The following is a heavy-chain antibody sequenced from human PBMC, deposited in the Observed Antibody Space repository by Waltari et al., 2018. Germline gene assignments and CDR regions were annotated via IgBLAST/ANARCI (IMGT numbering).Heavy chain of an antibody. V-gene: IGHV3-74*01. D-gene: IGHD3-22*01. J-gene: IGHJ4*02. Sequence: EVQLVESGGGLVQPGGSLRLSCSASGFTFSNYWMHWVRQAPGKGLVSFAHSNIDGRITNYADSVKGRFTISRDNAKNTLFLQMNSLRAEDTAVYYCVLYSSEFLGDYWGQGTLVTVSS. CDR1: GFTFSNYW. CDR3: VLYSSEFLGDY. CDR2: SNIDGRIT.